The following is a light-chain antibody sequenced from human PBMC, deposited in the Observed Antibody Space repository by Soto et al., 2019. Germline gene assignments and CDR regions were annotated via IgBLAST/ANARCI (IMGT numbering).Light chain of an antibody. Sequence: EIVLTQSPGTLSLSPGERATLSCRASQNFRDSSLAWYQQKPGQAPSLLRYDTSTRATGVPDRFSGSGSGTDFALTISRVEPADCALYFCQQYGSSPGTFGKGTKVAI. CDR2: DTS. V-gene: IGKV3-20*01. CDR1: QNFRDSS. J-gene: IGKJ1*01. CDR3: QQYGSSPGT.